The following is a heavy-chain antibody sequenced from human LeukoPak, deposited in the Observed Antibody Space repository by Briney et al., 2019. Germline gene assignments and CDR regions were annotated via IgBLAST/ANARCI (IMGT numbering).Heavy chain of an antibody. Sequence: PGASVKVSCKASGYTFTSYGISWVRQAPGQGREWMGWISAYNGNTNYAQKFQGRVTMTEDTSTDTAYMELSSLKYDDTAVYYCATADLWSGYFDYWGQGTLVTVSS. D-gene: IGHD3-3*01. V-gene: IGHV1-18*01. CDR2: ISAYNGNT. J-gene: IGHJ4*02. CDR1: GYTFTSYG. CDR3: ATADLWSGYFDY.